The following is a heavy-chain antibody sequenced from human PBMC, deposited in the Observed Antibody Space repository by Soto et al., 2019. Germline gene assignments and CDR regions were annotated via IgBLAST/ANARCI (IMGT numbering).Heavy chain of an antibody. J-gene: IGHJ6*02. CDR3: ACIFSGGYSYGFNYFGMDV. D-gene: IGHD5-18*01. V-gene: IGHV4-39*01. CDR1: GGSISSSSYY. Sequence: SDTLSLTCTVSGGSISSSSYYWVWSRQPPGKGLEWIGSIFYSGGTYYNPSLKSRVTISVDTSKNQFSLKLTSVTAADTAVYYCACIFSGGYSYGFNYFGMDVWGQGTTVT. CDR2: IFYSGGT.